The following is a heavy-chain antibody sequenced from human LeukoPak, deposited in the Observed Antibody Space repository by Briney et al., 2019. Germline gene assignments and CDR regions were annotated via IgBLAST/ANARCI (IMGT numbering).Heavy chain of an antibody. J-gene: IGHJ5*02. V-gene: IGHV3-74*01. CDR1: GFTFSSYW. CDR2: ISTVGSST. Sequence: SGGSLRLSCATSGFTFSSYWMHWVRQAPGKGLVWVSRISTVGSSTNYADSVKGRFTISRDNTKNTLYLQMNSLRAEDMAVYYCARGDWFDPWGQGTLVTVSS. CDR3: ARGDWFDP.